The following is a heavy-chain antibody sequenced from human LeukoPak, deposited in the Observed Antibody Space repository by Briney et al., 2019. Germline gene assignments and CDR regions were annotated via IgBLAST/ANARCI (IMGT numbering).Heavy chain of an antibody. CDR2: INPNSDGT. CDR3: AIDPQGYYFDY. Sequence: ASVKVSCKASGYTFTGYYMHWVRQAPGQGLEWMGWINPNSDGTNYAQKFQGRVTMTRDTSISTAYMELSRLRSDDTAVYYCAIDPQGYYFDYWGQGTLVTVSS. V-gene: IGHV1-2*02. J-gene: IGHJ4*02. CDR1: GYTFTGYY.